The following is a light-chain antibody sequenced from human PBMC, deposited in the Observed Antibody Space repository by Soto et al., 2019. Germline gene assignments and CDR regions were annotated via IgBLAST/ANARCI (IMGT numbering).Light chain of an antibody. J-gene: IGKJ3*01. Sequence: EIVMTQSPATLSVSPGERATLSCRASQSVSSNLALYQQKPGQAPRLLISGASTRATGIPARFSGSGSVTEFTLTISSLQSEDFAVYYCQQYNNWPPKFTFGPGTKVDIK. CDR2: GAS. CDR3: QQYNNWPPKFT. V-gene: IGKV3-15*01. CDR1: QSVSSN.